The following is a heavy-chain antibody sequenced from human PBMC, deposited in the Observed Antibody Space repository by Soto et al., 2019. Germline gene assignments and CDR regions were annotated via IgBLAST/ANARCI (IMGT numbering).Heavy chain of an antibody. J-gene: IGHJ4*02. V-gene: IGHV3-30-3*01. CDR3: ARDGQLGPGCFDY. CDR1: GFTFSSYA. CDR2: ISYDGSNK. Sequence: QVQLVESGGGVVQPGRSLRLSCAASGFTFSSYAMHWVRQAPGKGLEWVAVISYDGSNKYYADSVKGRFTISRDNSKNTQYLQMNSLRAEDTAVYYCARDGQLGPGCFDYWGQGTLVTVSS. D-gene: IGHD5-18*01.